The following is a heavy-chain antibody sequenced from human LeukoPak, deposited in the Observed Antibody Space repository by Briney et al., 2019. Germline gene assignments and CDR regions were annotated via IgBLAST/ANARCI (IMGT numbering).Heavy chain of an antibody. CDR2: INPNSGGT. CDR1: GYTFTGYY. D-gene: IGHD3-3*01. Sequence: ASVKVSCKASGYTFTGYYMHCVRQAPGQGLEWMGWINPNSGGTNYAQKFQGRVTMTRDTSISTAYMELSRLRSDDTAVYYCARPYDFWSGYSSGYFDYWGQGTLVTISS. V-gene: IGHV1-2*02. CDR3: ARPYDFWSGYSSGYFDY. J-gene: IGHJ4*02.